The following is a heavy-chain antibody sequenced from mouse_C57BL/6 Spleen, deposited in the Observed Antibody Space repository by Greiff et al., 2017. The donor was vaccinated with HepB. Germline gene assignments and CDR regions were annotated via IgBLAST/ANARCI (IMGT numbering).Heavy chain of an antibody. D-gene: IGHD1-1*01. V-gene: IGHV1-66*01. CDR3: SRGRDYGSSFLDY. CDR1: GYSFTSYY. CDR2: IYPGSGNT. Sequence: QVQLKESGPELVKPGASVKISCKASGYSFTSYYIHWVKQRPGQGLEWIGWIYPGSGNTKYNEKFKGKATLTADTSSSTAYMQLSSLTSEDSAVYCCSRGRDYGSSFLDYWGQGTTLTVSS. J-gene: IGHJ2*01.